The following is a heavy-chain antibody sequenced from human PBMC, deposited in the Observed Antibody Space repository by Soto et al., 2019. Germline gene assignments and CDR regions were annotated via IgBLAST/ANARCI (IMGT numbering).Heavy chain of an antibody. CDR2: IYYSGSI. J-gene: IGHJ4*02. D-gene: IGHD6-19*01. Sequence: QVQLQESGPGLVKPSETLSLTCAVSGDSISSLYWSWIRQPPGKGLEWIGYIYYSGSINYNPSLKSRVTISVDTSKTQFSLKLSSVTAADTAVYYCARSLWDSSGWKTDYWGQGTLVPVSS. CDR3: ARSLWDSSGWKTDY. V-gene: IGHV4-59*01. CDR1: GDSISSLY.